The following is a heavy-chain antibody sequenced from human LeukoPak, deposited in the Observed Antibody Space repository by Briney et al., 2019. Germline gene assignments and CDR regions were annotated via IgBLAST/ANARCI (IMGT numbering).Heavy chain of an antibody. CDR3: ARVSGFYYYGSGTANYYYYGMDV. V-gene: IGHV4-31*03. D-gene: IGHD3-10*01. Sequence: SETLSLTCTVSGGSISSGGYYWSWIRQHPGKGLEWIGYIYYSGSTYYNPSLKSRVTISVDTSKNQFSLKLSSVTAADTAVYYCARVSGFYYYGSGTANYYYYGMDVWGQGTTVTVSS. CDR1: GGSISSGGYY. CDR2: IYYSGST. J-gene: IGHJ6*02.